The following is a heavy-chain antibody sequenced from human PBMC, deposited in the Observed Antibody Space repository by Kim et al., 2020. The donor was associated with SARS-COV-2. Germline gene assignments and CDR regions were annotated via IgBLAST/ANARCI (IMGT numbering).Heavy chain of an antibody. D-gene: IGHD2-2*01. CDR2: GPEK. J-gene: IGHJ4*02. Sequence: GPEKNNVDRGKGRFTISSDNAKNSLSLHMNSLRAEDTAVYYCARDNWSMDYWGQGTLVTVSS. V-gene: IGHV3-7*03. CDR3: ARDNWSMDY.